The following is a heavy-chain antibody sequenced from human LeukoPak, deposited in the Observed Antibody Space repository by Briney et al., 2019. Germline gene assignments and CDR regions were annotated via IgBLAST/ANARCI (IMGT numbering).Heavy chain of an antibody. CDR1: GGSFSGYY. CDR2: INHSGST. Sequence: PSETLSLTCAVYGGSFSGYYWSWIRQPPGKGLEWIGEINHSGSTNYNPSLKSRVTISVDTSKNQFSLKLSSVTAADTAVYYCARHRTQQQLVQRKYYYYYYKGVWGKGTTVTIS. CDR3: ARHRTQQQLVQRKYYYYYYKGV. V-gene: IGHV4-34*01. D-gene: IGHD6-13*01. J-gene: IGHJ6*03.